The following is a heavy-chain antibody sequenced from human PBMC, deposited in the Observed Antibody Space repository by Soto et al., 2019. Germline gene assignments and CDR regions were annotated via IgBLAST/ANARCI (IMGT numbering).Heavy chain of an antibody. CDR2: ISYDGNNK. CDR1: GFTFNNYI. V-gene: IGHV3-30-3*01. Sequence: QVQLVESGGGVVQPGRSLRLSCVASGFTFNNYIMHWVRQAPGKGLEWVAVISYDGNNKDYADSVKGRFTISRDNSKNTLYLQLSSLRAEDTAVYYCAGGDNYGGMGVWGQGTTVTVS. J-gene: IGHJ6*02. CDR3: AGGDNYGGMGV. D-gene: IGHD2-15*01.